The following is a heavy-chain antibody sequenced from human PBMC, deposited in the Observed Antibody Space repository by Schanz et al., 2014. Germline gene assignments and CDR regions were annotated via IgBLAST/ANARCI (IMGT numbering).Heavy chain of an antibody. V-gene: IGHV3-72*01. J-gene: IGHJ4*02. CDR2: VRNKNNRDTT. Sequence: EVQLVESGGGLVQPGGSLRLSCAASGFTFSDHYMDWVRQAPGKGLEWVGRVRNKNNRDTTEYSASVKGRFTISRDESKNTLYLQMNSLKTEDTAMYYCAKKSRYDSLTDTTNWGQGTLVTVSS. CDR1: GFTFSDHY. CDR3: AKKSRYDSLTDTTN. D-gene: IGHD3-9*01.